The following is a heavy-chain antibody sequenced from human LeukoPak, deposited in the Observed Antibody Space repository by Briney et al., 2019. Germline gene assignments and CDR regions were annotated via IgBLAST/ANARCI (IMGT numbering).Heavy chain of an antibody. CDR1: GFTFSSYW. J-gene: IGHJ4*02. Sequence: GGSLRLSCAASGFTFSSYWMHWVRQAPGKGPVWVSRINSDGSSITYADSVKGRFTISRDNAKNTLYLQMNSLRVEDTAVNYCAREGRVSGYDFDCWGQGTLVTVSS. CDR2: INSDGSSI. CDR3: AREGRVSGYDFDC. V-gene: IGHV3-74*03. D-gene: IGHD5-12*01.